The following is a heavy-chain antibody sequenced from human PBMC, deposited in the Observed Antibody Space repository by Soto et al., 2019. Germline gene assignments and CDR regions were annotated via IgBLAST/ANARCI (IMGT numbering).Heavy chain of an antibody. D-gene: IGHD3-10*01. CDR1: GVNLRDQA. CDR3: AKTYAGG. J-gene: IGHJ4*02. Sequence: LQSGGGIAQPGGSLRLSCTASGVNLRDQALSWVRQAPGGGLEWVSGISGTEDRTNYADFVKGRFFISKDRAKNTLTLQMTGLRDDATAVYYCAKTYAGGWGQGTQVTVSS. V-gene: IGHV3-23*01. CDR2: ISGTEDRT.